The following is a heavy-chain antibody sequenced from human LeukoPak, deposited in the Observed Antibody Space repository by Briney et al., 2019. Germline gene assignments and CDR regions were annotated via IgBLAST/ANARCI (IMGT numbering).Heavy chain of an antibody. V-gene: IGHV3-64D*06. J-gene: IGHJ6*04. CDR1: GFTFSSYA. CDR3: TLPRKPAGYDILTGYYRAPQDYYGMDV. Sequence: GGSLRLSCSASGFTFSSYAMHWVRQAPGKGLEYVSAISSNGGSTYYADSVKGRFTISRDNSKNTLYLQMSSLRAEDTAVYYCTLPRKPAGYDILTGYYRAPQDYYGMDVWGKGTTVTVSS. CDR2: ISSNGGST. D-gene: IGHD3-9*01.